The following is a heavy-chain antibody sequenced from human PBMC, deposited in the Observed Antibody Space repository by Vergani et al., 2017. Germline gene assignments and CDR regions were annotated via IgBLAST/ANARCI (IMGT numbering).Heavy chain of an antibody. CDR2: INPSGGST. V-gene: IGHV1-46*01. D-gene: IGHD4-23*01. CDR3: ARDLFYHDYGGNSDPGWFDP. Sequence: QVQLVQSGAEVKKPGASVKVSCKASGYTFTSYYMHWVRQAPGQGLEWMGIINPSGGSTSYAQKFQGRVTMTRDTSTSTVYMELSSLRSEDTAVYYCARDLFYHDYGGNSDPGWFDPWGQGTLVTVSS. CDR1: GYTFTSYY. J-gene: IGHJ5*02.